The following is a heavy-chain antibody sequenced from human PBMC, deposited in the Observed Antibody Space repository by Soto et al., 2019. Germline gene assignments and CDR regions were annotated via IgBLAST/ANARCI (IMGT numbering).Heavy chain of an antibody. V-gene: IGHV3-33*01. Sequence: GGSLRLSCAASGFTFSSYGMHWVRQAPGKGLEWVAVIWYDGSNKYYADSVKGRFTISRDNSKNTLYLQMNSLRAEDTAVYYCARGHRPPAGYSGYDDNFYYFDYWGQGTLVTVSS. CDR3: ARGHRPPAGYSGYDDNFYYFDY. J-gene: IGHJ4*02. D-gene: IGHD5-12*01. CDR1: GFTFSSYG. CDR2: IWYDGSNK.